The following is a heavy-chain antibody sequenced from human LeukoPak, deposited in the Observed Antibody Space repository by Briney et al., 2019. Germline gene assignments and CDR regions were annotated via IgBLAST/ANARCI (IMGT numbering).Heavy chain of an antibody. CDR1: GFPFSSYV. CDR2: ISYEGSNK. V-gene: IGHV3-30*04. D-gene: IGHD4-23*01. CDR3: ARDYTVVKAFDI. J-gene: IGHJ3*02. Sequence: GGSLRLLCAASGFPFSSYVIHWVREAPGKGLEWVAVISYEGSNKYYADYVKGRFTISRDNSKSTLYLQMNNLRVEDTAVYYCARDYTVVKAFDIWGQGTMVTVSS.